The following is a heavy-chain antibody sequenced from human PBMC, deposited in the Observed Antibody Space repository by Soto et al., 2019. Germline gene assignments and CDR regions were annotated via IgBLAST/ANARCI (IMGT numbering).Heavy chain of an antibody. D-gene: IGHD3-3*01. CDR3: ARRGTLDFWSGYYMDYYYYYMDV. CDR1: GGSISSYY. Sequence: SETLSLTCTVSGGSISSYYWSWIRQPPGKGLEWIGYIYYSGSTNYNPSLKSRVTISVDTSKNQFSLKLSSVTAADTAVYYCARRGTLDFWSGYYMDYYYYYMDVWGKGTTVTVSS. CDR2: IYYSGST. V-gene: IGHV4-59*08. J-gene: IGHJ6*03.